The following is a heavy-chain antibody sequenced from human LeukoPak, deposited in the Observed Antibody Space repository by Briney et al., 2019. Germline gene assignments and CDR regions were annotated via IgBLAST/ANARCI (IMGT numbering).Heavy chain of an antibody. J-gene: IGHJ4*02. CDR1: GGSFSGYY. V-gene: IGHV4-34*01. Sequence: PSETLSLTCAVYGGSFSGYYWSWIRQPPGKGLEWIGEINHSGNTNYNPSLKSRVTISVDTSKNQFSLKLSSVTAADTAVYYCARHLGAIAAAGTGGYFDYWGQGTLVTVSS. CDR3: ARHLGAIAAAGTGGYFDY. CDR2: INHSGNT. D-gene: IGHD6-13*01.